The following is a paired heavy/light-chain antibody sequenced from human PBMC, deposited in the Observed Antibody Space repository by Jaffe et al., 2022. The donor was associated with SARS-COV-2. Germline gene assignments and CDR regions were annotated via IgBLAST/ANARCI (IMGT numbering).Light chain of an antibody. CDR2: EVS. Sequence: QSALTQPASVSGSPGQSITISCTGTSSDVGGYNYVSWYQQHPGKAPKLMIYEVSNRPSGVPDRFSGSKSGNTASLTISGLQAEDEADYYCSSYTSSSSRVFGTGTKVTVL. J-gene: IGLJ1*01. V-gene: IGLV2-14*01. CDR3: SSYTSSSSRV. CDR1: SSDVGGYNY.
Heavy chain of an antibody. V-gene: IGHV3-11*01. CDR1: GFTFSDYY. CDR2: ISSSGSTI. CDR3: ARDLGERQLWTVYYYYGMDV. D-gene: IGHD5-18*01. Sequence: QVQLVESGGGLVKPGGSLRLSCAASGFTFSDYYMSWIRQAPGKGLEWVSYISSSGSTIYYADSVKGRFTISRDNAKNSLYLQMNSLRAEDTAVYYCARDLGERQLWTVYYYYGMDVWGQGTTVTVSS. J-gene: IGHJ6*02.